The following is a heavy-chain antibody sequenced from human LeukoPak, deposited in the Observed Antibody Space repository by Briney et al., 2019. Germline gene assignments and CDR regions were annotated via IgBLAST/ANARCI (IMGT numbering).Heavy chain of an antibody. V-gene: IGHV3-9*01. Sequence: GGSLRLSCAASGFTFDDYAMHWVRQAPGKGLEWVSGISWNSGSIGYADSVEGRFTISRDNAKNSLYLQMNSLRAEDTALYYRAKGKEEYSSGWYDYWGQGTLVTVSS. D-gene: IGHD6-19*01. CDR2: ISWNSGSI. CDR3: AKGKEEYSSGWYDY. CDR1: GFTFDDYA. J-gene: IGHJ4*02.